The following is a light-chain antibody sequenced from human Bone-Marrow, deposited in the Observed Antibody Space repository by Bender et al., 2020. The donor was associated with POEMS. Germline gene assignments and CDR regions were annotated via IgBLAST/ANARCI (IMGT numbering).Light chain of an antibody. J-gene: IGLJ3*02. CDR2: GNN. V-gene: IGLV1-50*01. CDR1: RNNIGAGYV. Sequence: QSVLTQPPSASGAPGQTVTISCTGSRNNIGAGYVVHWYQQVPGTAPKLLIYGNNNRPSGVPDRFFGSKSGTSASLAITDLQSEDEADYFCASWDDTLRVRWVFGGGTKLAVL. CDR3: ASWDDTLRVRWV.